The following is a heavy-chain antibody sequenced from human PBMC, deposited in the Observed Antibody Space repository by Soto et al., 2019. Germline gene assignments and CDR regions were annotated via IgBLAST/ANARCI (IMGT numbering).Heavy chain of an antibody. V-gene: IGHV3-21*06. CDR2: ISDDSSYI. CDR3: ATPYYFNN. Sequence: GGSLRLSCAASGFMFSAYTMNWVRQAPGKGLEWLSSISDDSSYIDYADSLRGRFTVSRDNARNSLYLQIDSLGVEDTAVYYCATPYYFNNWGPGTLVTVSS. J-gene: IGHJ4*02. D-gene: IGHD3-16*01. CDR1: GFMFSAYT.